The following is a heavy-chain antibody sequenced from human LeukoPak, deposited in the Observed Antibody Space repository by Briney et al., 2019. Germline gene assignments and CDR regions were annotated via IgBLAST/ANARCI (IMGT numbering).Heavy chain of an antibody. CDR2: ISSSSSTI. CDR3: AKVRGVSYYYYYMDV. Sequence: GGSLRLSCAASGFTFSSYSMNWVRQAPGKGLEWASYISSSSSTIYYANSVKGRFTISRDNAENSLYLQMNSLRAEDTAVYYCAKVRGVSYYYYYMDVWGKGTTVTVSS. V-gene: IGHV3-48*01. J-gene: IGHJ6*03. CDR1: GFTFSSYS. D-gene: IGHD3-10*01.